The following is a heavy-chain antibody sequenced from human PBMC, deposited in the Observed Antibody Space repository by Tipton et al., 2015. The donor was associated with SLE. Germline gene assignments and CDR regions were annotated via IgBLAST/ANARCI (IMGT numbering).Heavy chain of an antibody. Sequence: SLRLSCAASIFSLTDSWMTWVRQAPGKGLEWVATIKGDESGTFYVDSVKGRFTISRDNAKNSLYLQMNSLRAEDTAVYYCARKFGSWGQGTLVTVSS. CDR3: ARKFGS. CDR2: IKGDESGT. V-gene: IGHV3-7*01. CDR1: IFSLTDSW. D-gene: IGHD3-10*01. J-gene: IGHJ5*02.